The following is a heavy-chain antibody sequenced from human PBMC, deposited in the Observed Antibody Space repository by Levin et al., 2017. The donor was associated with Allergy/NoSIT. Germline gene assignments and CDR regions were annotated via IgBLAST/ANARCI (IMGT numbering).Heavy chain of an antibody. Sequence: SETLSLTCTVSGGSIGSSNYYWGWIRQPPGKGLEWIASIFHTGSTHHNPSLKSRVTISVDTSKNQFPLKLNSVTAADTAVYYCARLPNYCRHYYYYMDDWGEGTTVTVSS. CDR3: ARLPNYCRHYYYYMDD. V-gene: IGHV4-39*01. D-gene: IGHD2-15*01. J-gene: IGHJ6*03. CDR1: GGSIGSSNYY. CDR2: IFHTGST.